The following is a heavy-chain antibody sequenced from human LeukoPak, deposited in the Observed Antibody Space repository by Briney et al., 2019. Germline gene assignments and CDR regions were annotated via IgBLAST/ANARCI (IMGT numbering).Heavy chain of an antibody. D-gene: IGHD3-22*01. J-gene: IGHJ4*02. CDR1: GFTFSDFY. CDR2: ISSSGSTI. V-gene: IGHV3-11*01. CDR3: VTDSAYDKNSSLY. Sequence: GGSLRLSCVASGFTFSDFYMNWIRQAPGKGLEWVSYISSSGSTIYYADSVKGRFTISRDNAKNSLYLQMNSLRAEDTALYYCVTDSAYDKNSSLYWGQGTLVTVSS.